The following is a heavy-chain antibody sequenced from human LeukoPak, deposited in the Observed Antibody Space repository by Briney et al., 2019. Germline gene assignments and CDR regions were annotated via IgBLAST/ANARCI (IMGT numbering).Heavy chain of an antibody. V-gene: IGHV4-39*07. J-gene: IGHJ3*02. CDR1: GGSISSSSYY. CDR3: ARDWGDGYNSGAFDI. Sequence: SETLSVTCTVSGGSISSSSYYWGWIRLPPGEGLEWIGGIYYSGSTYYNPSLKSRVTISVDTSKNQFSLKLSSVTAADTAVYYCARDWGDGYNSGAFDIWGQGTMVTVSS. D-gene: IGHD5-24*01. CDR2: IYYSGST.